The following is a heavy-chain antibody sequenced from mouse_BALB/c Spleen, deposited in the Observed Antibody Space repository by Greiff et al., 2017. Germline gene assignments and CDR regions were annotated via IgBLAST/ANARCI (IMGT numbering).Heavy chain of an antibody. CDR3: ARDAWDYRYFDY. CDR2: SRNKANDYTT. Sequence: EVKLMESGGGLVQPGGSLRLSCATSGFTFSDFYMEWVRQPPGKRLEWIAASRNKANDYTTEYSASVKGRFIVSRDTSQSSLYLQMNALRAEDTAIYYCARDAWDYRYFDYWGQGTTLTVSS. J-gene: IGHJ2*01. CDR1: GFTFSDFY. V-gene: IGHV7-1*02. D-gene: IGHD2-14*01.